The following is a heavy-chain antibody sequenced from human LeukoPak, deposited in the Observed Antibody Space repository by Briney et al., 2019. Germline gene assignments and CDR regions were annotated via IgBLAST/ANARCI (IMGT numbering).Heavy chain of an antibody. Sequence: PSETLSLTCTVSGGSISINYWSWIRQPPGKGLEWIGYIYYIGSANYNPSLKSRVTISLDTPKNQFSLKLSSVTAADTAVYYCARKSATGQLDYWGQGTLVTVSS. CDR3: ARKSATGQLDY. J-gene: IGHJ4*02. CDR1: GGSISINY. CDR2: IYYIGSA. D-gene: IGHD1-1*01. V-gene: IGHV4-59*08.